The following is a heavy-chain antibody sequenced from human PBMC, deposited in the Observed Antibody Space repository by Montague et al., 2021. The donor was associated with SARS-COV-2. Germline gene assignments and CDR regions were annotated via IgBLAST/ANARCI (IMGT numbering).Heavy chain of an antibody. CDR3: ARGQVTTSGVLIFIPATGHFDG. D-gene: IGHD3-3*01. V-gene: IGHV4-34*01. J-gene: IGHJ3*01. CDR2: VNHTGSA. Sequence: SETLSLTCAVYSGSFSDCYWTWICQSPGKGLEWNGVVNHTGSATYNPSLKGRVTLTRATSKNQFSLTLKSVTPADTAVYYCARGQVTTSGVLIFIPATGHFDGWGPGTSVTVSS. CDR1: SGSFSDCY.